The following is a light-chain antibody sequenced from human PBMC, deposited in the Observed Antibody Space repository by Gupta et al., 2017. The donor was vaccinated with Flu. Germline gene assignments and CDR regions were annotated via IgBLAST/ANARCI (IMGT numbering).Light chain of an antibody. J-gene: IGKJ5*01. Sequence: GEPASISCRSSQSLLHSNGYNYLDWYLQKPGQSPQLLIYLGSNRASGVPDRFSGSGSGTDFTLKISRVEAEDVGVYYCMQATFGQGTRLEIK. CDR1: QSLLHSNGYNY. CDR3: MQAT. CDR2: LGS. V-gene: IGKV2-28*01.